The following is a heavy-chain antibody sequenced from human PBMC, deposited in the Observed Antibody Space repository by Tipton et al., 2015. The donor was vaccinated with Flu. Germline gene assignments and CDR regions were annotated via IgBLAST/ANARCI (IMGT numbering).Heavy chain of an antibody. CDR3: SRAVVERGRSPNYYYGMDV. D-gene: IGHD1-26*01. CDR1: GFSFKDYT. V-gene: IGHV3-49*03. CDR2: IRSKLYGGTP. J-gene: IGHJ6*02. Sequence: SLRLSCTTSGFSFKDYTMSWFRKAPGRGLEWLAFIRSKLYGGTPEFAASVKGRFSVSRDDSRTVAYLVMNNLRTEDTAMYYCSRAVVERGRSPNYYYGMDVWGQGTAVTVSS.